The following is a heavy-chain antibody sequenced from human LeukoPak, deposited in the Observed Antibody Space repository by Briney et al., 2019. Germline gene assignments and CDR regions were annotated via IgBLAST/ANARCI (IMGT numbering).Heavy chain of an antibody. D-gene: IGHD3-10*01. CDR3: ARDEALWFGESPFDY. CDR2: IYYSGST. CDR1: GGSISSSSYY. V-gene: IGHV4-39*07. Sequence: SETLSLTCTVSGGSISSSSYYWGWIRQPPGKGLEWIGSIYYSGSTYYNPSLKSRVTISVDTSKNQFSLKLSSVTAADTAVYYCARDEALWFGESPFDYWGQGTLVTVSS. J-gene: IGHJ4*02.